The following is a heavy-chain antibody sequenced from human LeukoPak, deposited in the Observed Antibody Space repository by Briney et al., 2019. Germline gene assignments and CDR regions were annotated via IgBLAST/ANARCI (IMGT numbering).Heavy chain of an antibody. CDR1: GYTFMNYH. J-gene: IGHJ3*02. CDR3: ASPGWYCSSTSRSYAFDI. CDR2: MNPNSGNT. D-gene: IGHD2-2*01. V-gene: IGHV1-8*03. Sequence: ASVKVSCKASGYTFMNYHMHWVRQATGQGLEWMGWMNPNSGNTGYAQKFQGRVTITRNTSISTAYMELSSLRSEATAVYYCASPGWYCSSTSRSYAFDIWGQGTMVTVSS.